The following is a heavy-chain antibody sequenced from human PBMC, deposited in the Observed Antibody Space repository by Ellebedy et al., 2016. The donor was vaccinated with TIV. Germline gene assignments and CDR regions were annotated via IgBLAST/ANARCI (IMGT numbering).Heavy chain of an antibody. CDR1: GGSFSGYY. Sequence: SETLSLTCAVYGGSFSGYYWSWIRQPPGKGLEWIGEINHSGSTNYNPSLKSRVTISVDTSKNQFSPKLSSVPAAGTAVYYCASSRGYSYGDFDYWGQGTLVTVSS. D-gene: IGHD5-18*01. J-gene: IGHJ4*02. CDR2: INHSGST. CDR3: ASSRGYSYGDFDY. V-gene: IGHV4-34*01.